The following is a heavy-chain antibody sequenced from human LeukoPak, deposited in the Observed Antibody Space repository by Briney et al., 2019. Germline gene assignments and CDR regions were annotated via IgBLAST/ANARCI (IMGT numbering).Heavy chain of an antibody. Sequence: GGSLRLSCAASGFTFSSYWMSWVRQAPGKGLEWVANIKQDGSEKYYVDSVKGRFTISRDNARNSLYLQMNSLRAEDTAVYYCARSHYDFWSGSLNWFDPWGQGTLVTVSS. CDR1: GFTFSSYW. J-gene: IGHJ5*02. D-gene: IGHD3-3*01. CDR2: IKQDGSEK. V-gene: IGHV3-7*01. CDR3: ARSHYDFWSGSLNWFDP.